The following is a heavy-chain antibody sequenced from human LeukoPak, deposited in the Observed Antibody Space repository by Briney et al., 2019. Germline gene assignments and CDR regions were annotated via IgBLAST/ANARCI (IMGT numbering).Heavy chain of an antibody. CDR2: IKSKTDGGTT. CDR1: GFTSSNAW. V-gene: IGHV3-15*01. Sequence: PGGSLRLSCAASGFTSSNAWMSWVRQAPGKGLEWVGRIKSKTDGGTTDYAAPVKGRFTISRDDSKNTLYLQMNSLKTEDTAVYYCTGTVVTFWGYFDYWGQGTLVTVSS. J-gene: IGHJ4*02. CDR3: TGTVVTFWGYFDY. D-gene: IGHD2-21*02.